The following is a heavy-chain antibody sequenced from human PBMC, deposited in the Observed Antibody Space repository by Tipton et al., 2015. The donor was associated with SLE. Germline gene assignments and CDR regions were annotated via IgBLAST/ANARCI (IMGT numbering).Heavy chain of an antibody. CDR1: GFTFSSYE. D-gene: IGHD6-19*01. J-gene: IGHJ3*02. V-gene: IGHV3-53*04. CDR3: ASARGGWYGAGAFDI. Sequence: QLVQSGGGLVQSGGSLRLSCAASGFTFSSYEMNWVRQAPGKGLEWVSVIYSGGSTYYADSVKGRFTISRDNSKNTLYLQMNSLGAEDTAVYYCASARGGWYGAGAFDIWGQGAMVTVSS. CDR2: IYSGGST.